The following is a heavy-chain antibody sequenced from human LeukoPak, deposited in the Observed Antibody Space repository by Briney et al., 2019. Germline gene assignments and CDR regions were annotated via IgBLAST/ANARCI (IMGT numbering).Heavy chain of an antibody. CDR1: GYTLTELS. V-gene: IGHV1-24*01. D-gene: IGHD3-3*01. CDR2: FDPEDGET. CDR3: ATPIFGTQLYYMDV. J-gene: IGHJ6*03. Sequence: ASVKVSCKVSGYTLTELSMPWVRQAPGKGLEWMGGFDPEDGETIYVQKFQGRVTMTEDTSTDTAYMELSSLRSEDTAVYYCATPIFGTQLYYMDVWGKGTTVTVSS.